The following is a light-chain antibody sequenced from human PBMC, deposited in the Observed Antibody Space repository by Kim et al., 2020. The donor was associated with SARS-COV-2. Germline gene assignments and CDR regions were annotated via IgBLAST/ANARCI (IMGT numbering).Light chain of an antibody. CDR3: QKYNSAPRK. J-gene: IGKJ1*01. CDR2: AAA. Sequence: ASVGERVTITCRASQGISNYLAWYQQKPGKVPKLLIYAAATLQSGVPSRFSGSGSGTDFTLTISSLQPEDVATYYCQKYNSAPRKFGQGTKVDIK. CDR1: QGISNY. V-gene: IGKV1-27*01.